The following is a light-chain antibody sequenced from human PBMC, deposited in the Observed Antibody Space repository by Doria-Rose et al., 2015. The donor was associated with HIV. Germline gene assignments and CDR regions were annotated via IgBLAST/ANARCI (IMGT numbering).Light chain of an antibody. CDR1: QSVSTD. J-gene: IGKJ5*01. V-gene: IGKV3-15*01. CDR2: GAS. Sequence: TQSPETLSVSPGESATLSCRASQSVSTDLAWYQHKPGQAPRLLIWGASTRATGIPARFSGSGSGTEFTLTISSLQSEXFAIYXCHQYNNWPTFGQGTRLDIK. CDR3: HQYNNWPT.